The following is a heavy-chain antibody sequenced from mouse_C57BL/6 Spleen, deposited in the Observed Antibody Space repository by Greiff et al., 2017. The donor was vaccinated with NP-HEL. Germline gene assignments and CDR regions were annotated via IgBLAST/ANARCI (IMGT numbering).Heavy chain of an antibody. D-gene: IGHD1-1*01. J-gene: IGHJ3*01. V-gene: IGHV2-2*01. CDR1: GFSLTSYG. CDR3: ARITGFAY. CDR2: IWSGGST. Sequence: VMLVESGPGLVQPSQSLSITCTVSGFSLTSYGVHWVRQSPGKGLEWLGVIWSGGSTDYNAAFISRLSISKDNSKSQVFFKMNSLQADDTAIYYCARITGFAYWGQGTLVTVSA.